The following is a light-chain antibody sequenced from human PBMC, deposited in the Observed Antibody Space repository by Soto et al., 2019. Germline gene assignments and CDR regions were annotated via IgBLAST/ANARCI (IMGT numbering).Light chain of an antibody. CDR1: QDISNY. Sequence: DIQMTQSPSSLSASVGDRVTITCQASQDISNYLNWYQQKPGKAPKLLIYDASNLETGVPSRFSGSGSGTDFTFTSSSLQPEDIETYYCQQYDNLPLTFGGGTKVEIK. V-gene: IGKV1-33*01. CDR2: DAS. CDR3: QQYDNLPLT. J-gene: IGKJ4*01.